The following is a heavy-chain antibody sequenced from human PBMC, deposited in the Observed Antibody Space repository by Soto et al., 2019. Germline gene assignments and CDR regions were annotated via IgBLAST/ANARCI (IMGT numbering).Heavy chain of an antibody. CDR3: TKDRDYATDWYTGDY. V-gene: IGHV3-23*01. CDR1: GFTFSGYA. J-gene: IGHJ4*02. CDR2: ISSSGGFT. D-gene: IGHD2-2*01. Sequence: LRLSCAASGFTFSGYAMSWVRQAPGKGLEWVSGISSSGGFTYYEDSVKGRFTISRDNSRNTLYLQMNSLRAEDTAVYYCTKDRDYATDWYTGDYWGQGTQVTVS.